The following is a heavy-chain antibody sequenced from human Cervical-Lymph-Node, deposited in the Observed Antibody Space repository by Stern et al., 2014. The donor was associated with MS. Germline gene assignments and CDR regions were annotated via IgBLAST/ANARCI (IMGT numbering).Heavy chain of an antibody. CDR1: GFTSNTYS. V-gene: IGHV3-48*01. Sequence: EVQLVESGGGLVQPGGSLRLSCAVSGFTSNTYSLNWVRQAPGKGLEWVSYISSSSSTIHYADSVKGRFTIFRDNAKNSLYLQMNSLRAEDTAVYYCARDSGSGMLYYFDFWGQGSLVAVSS. CDR2: ISSSSSTI. CDR3: ARDSGSGMLYYFDF. D-gene: IGHD2-15*01. J-gene: IGHJ4*02.